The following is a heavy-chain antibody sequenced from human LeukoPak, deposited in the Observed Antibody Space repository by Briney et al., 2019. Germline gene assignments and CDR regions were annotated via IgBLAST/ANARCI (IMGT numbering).Heavy chain of an antibody. V-gene: IGHV4-30-4*02. D-gene: IGHD3-3*01. CDR2: IYYSGST. Sequence: SETLSLTCTVSGGSISSGDYYWSWIRQPPGKGLEWIGYIYYSGSTYYNPSLKSRVTISVDTSKNQFSLKLSSVTAADTAVYYCARARITIFGVVTVDSFDIWGQGTMVTVSS. J-gene: IGHJ3*02. CDR3: ARARITIFGVVTVDSFDI. CDR1: GGSISSGDYY.